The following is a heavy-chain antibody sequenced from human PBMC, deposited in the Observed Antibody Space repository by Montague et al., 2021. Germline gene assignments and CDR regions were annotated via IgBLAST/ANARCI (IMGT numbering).Heavy chain of an antibody. CDR3: ARYLHTSKYSGSHYLSRQSGMDV. CDR2: INHSGST. Sequence: SDTVSLTPAVYGGSFSGHYWSWIRQPAGKGLEWIGEINHSGSTNXNPSLKSRVTMSVDTSKNQFSLNLSSVTAADTAVYYCARYLHTSKYSGSHYLSRQSGMDVWGQGTTVPVSS. CDR1: GGSFSGHY. J-gene: IGHJ6*02. V-gene: IGHV4-34*01. D-gene: IGHD1-26*01.